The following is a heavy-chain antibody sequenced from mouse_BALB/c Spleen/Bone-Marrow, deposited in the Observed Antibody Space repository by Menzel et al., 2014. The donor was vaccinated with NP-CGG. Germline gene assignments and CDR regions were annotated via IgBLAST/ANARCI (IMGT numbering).Heavy chain of an antibody. CDR3: ARSGYGYDWFAY. Sequence: QVQLQQSGPELVRPGVSVKISCKGSGYTFTDYAMHWVKQSHAKSLEWIGVISTYSGNTNYNQKFEGKATMTVDKSSSTAYMELARLTSEDSAIYYCARSGYGYDWFAYWGQGTLVTVSA. D-gene: IGHD2-2*01. CDR2: ISTYSGNT. V-gene: IGHV1-67*01. CDR1: GYTFTDYA. J-gene: IGHJ3*01.